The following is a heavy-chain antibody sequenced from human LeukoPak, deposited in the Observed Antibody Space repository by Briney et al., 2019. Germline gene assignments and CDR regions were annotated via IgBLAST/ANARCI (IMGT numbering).Heavy chain of an antibody. D-gene: IGHD3-16*02. CDR1: GVPFSSYW. Sequence: GGSLRLSWAASGVPFSSYWMCWVRQAPGKGLVWVSRITSDGSSTSYAASVKGRFTISRANIKNTLYLQMNSPRAEDTAVYHWGIDLGSYLSYCGQGTLVTVSS. V-gene: IGHV3-74*01. CDR3: GIDLGSYLSY. J-gene: IGHJ4*02. CDR2: ITSDGSST.